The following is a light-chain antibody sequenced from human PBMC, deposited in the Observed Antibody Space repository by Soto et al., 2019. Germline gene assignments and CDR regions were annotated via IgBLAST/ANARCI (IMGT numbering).Light chain of an antibody. V-gene: IGKV3-20*01. CDR3: QQYHTSPLT. J-gene: IGKJ1*01. CDR2: GAS. CDR1: QSFNSIY. Sequence: EIVLTQSPGTLSLSPGERATLSCRASQSFNSIYLAWYQQKPGQAPRLLIYGASIRATGIPDRFSGSGSGTDFTLTISRLEPEDFALYYCQQYHTSPLTFGQGTKVDIK.